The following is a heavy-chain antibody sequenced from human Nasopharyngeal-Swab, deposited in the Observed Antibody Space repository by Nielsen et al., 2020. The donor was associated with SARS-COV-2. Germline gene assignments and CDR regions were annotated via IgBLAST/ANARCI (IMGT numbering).Heavy chain of an antibody. CDR2: FYSGGIT. V-gene: IGHV3-66*01. J-gene: IGHJ4*02. CDR1: GFTVSSNY. D-gene: IGHD5-12*01. Sequence: GESLKISCAASGFTVSSNYMSWVRQAPGKGLEWVSVFYSGGITYYADSVKDRFTIFRDDSKNTLYLQMNSLRPEDTAVYYCARDPGGWSVATKGYWGQGTLVTVSS. CDR3: ARDPGGWSVATKGY.